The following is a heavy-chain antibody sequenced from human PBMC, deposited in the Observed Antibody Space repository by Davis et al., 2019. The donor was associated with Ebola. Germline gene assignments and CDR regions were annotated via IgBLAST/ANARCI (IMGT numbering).Heavy chain of an antibody. V-gene: IGHV4-59*01. J-gene: IGHJ6*02. Sequence: LRLSFTVPGGSISSYYWSWFRQPPGKGLEWIGYIYYSGSTNYNPSLKSRVTISVDTSKNQFSLKLSSVTAADTAVYYCARVPRAYGSGSYYPYGMDVWGQGTTVTVSS. CDR1: GGSISSYY. CDR3: ARVPRAYGSGSYYPYGMDV. D-gene: IGHD3-10*01. CDR2: IYYSGST.